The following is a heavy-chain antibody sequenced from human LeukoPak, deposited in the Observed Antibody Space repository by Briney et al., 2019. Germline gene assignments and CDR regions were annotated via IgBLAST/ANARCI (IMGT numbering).Heavy chain of an antibody. CDR3: ARDRIHRLKAVAGVL. D-gene: IGHD6-19*01. Sequence: SETLSLTCTVSGGSISSSSYYWGWIRQPPGKGLEWIGSIYYSGSTYCNPSLKSRVTISVDTSKNQFSLKLSSVTAADTAVYYCARDRIHRLKAVAGVLWGQGTLVTVSS. CDR2: IYYSGST. V-gene: IGHV4-39*07. CDR1: GGSISSSSYY. J-gene: IGHJ4*02.